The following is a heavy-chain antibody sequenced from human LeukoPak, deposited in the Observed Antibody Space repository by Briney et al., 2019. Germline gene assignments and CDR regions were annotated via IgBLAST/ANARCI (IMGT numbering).Heavy chain of an antibody. J-gene: IGHJ4*02. CDR1: GFIFRNYG. CDR3: AKDLGWIQFGY. V-gene: IGHV3-23*01. D-gene: IGHD5-18*01. CDR2: VSPNGETA. Sequence: GGSLRLSCAASGFIFRNYGMSWVRQPPGKGLEWVSGVSPNGETAYYADSVKGRFTISRDNSKNTVYLQVRSLRAEDTAVYYCAKDLGWIQFGYWGQGALVTVSS.